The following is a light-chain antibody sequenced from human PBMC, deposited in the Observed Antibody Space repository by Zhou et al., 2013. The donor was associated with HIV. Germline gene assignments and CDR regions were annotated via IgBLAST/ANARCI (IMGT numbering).Light chain of an antibody. CDR2: AAS. CDR3: QQSYSTPLT. Sequence: AIQMTQSPSSLSASVGDRVTITCRASQAIRSDLGWYQQKPGKAPKLLIYAASTLESGVPSRFSGSGSGTDFTLTISSLQPEDFATYYCQQSYSTPLTFGGGTKVEIK. CDR1: QAIRSD. V-gene: IGKV1-6*01. J-gene: IGKJ4*01.